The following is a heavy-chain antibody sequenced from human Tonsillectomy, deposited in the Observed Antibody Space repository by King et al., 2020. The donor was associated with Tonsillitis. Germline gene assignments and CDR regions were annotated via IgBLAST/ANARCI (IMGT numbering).Heavy chain of an antibody. CDR3: ARDAGVYYFDY. CDR1: GFTFSSYI. V-gene: IGHV3-21*01. CDR2: ISSSSSYI. Sequence: VQLVESGGGLVKPGGSLILSCAASGFTFSSYIMNWVRQAPGKGLEWVSSISSSSSYIYYTDSVKGRFTISRDNAKKSLYLQMNSLRAEDTAVYYCARDAGVYYFDYWGQGTLVTVSS. J-gene: IGHJ4*02. D-gene: IGHD5/OR15-5a*01.